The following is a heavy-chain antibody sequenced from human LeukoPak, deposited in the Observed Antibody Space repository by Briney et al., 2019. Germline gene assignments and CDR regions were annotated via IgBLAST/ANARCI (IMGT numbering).Heavy chain of an antibody. V-gene: IGHV3-21*01. CDR2: ISSTSLYK. CDR3: ARVAPGFTYGDSDPRPWYYDL. Sequence: GGSLRLSCAASGFAFNTYSMKWVRQAPGKGPERVSLISSTSLYKYYADSAKGRFTISRDNAKNSLYLQMNSLRAEDTAVYYCARVAPGFTYGDSDPRPWYYDLWGRGTLVTVSS. CDR1: GFAFNTYS. D-gene: IGHD4-17*01. J-gene: IGHJ2*01.